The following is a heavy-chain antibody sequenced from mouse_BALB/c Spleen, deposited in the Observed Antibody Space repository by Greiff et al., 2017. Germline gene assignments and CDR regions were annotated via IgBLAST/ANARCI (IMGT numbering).Heavy chain of an antibody. Sequence: DVMLVESGGGLVKPGGSLKLSCAASGFTFSSFGMHWVRQAPEKGLEWVAYISSGSSTIYYADTVKGRFTISRDNPKNTLFLQMTSLRSEDTAMYYCAREGYGYDEAYGGQGTLVTVSA. V-gene: IGHV5-17*02. CDR3: AREGYGYDEAY. CDR1: GFTFSSFG. CDR2: ISSGSSTI. J-gene: IGHJ3*01. D-gene: IGHD2-2*01.